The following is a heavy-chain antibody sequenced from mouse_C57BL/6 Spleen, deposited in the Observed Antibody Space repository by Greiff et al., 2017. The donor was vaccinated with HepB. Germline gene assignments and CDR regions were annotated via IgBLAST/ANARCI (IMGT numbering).Heavy chain of an antibody. J-gene: IGHJ3*01. CDR2: ISYDGSN. V-gene: IGHV3-6*01. D-gene: IGHD4-1*01. CDR3: ARGAPINWPFAY. Sequence: EVQLQQSGPGLVKPSQSLSLTCSVTGYSITSGYYWNWIRQFPGNKLEWMGYISYDGSNNYNPSLKNRISITRDPSKNQFFLKLNSVTTEDTATYYCARGAPINWPFAYWGQGTLVTVSA. CDR1: GYSITSGYY.